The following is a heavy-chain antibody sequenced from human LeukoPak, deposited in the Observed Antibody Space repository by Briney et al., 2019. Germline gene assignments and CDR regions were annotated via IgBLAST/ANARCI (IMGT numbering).Heavy chain of an antibody. D-gene: IGHD3-22*01. Sequence: NASETLSLTCAVYGGSFSGYYWSWIRQPPGKGLGWIGEINHSGSTNYNPSLKSRVTISVDTSKNQFSLKLSSVTAADTAVYYCARISYYYDSSGYPFDYWGRGTLVTVSS. J-gene: IGHJ4*02. CDR3: ARISYYYDSSGYPFDY. V-gene: IGHV4-34*01. CDR1: GGSFSGYY. CDR2: INHSGST.